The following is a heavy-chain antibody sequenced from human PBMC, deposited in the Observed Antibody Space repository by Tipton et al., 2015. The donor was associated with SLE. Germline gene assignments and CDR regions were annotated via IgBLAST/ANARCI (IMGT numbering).Heavy chain of an antibody. CDR2: ISSSSSYI. Sequence: SLRLSCAASGFTVSSNYMNWVRQAPGKGLEWVSSISSSSSYIYYADSVKGRFTISRDNAKNSLYLQMNSLRAEDTAVYYCARGGEGGATPFDYWGQGTLVTVPS. CDR1: GFTVSSNY. CDR3: ARGGEGGATPFDY. V-gene: IGHV3-21*03. J-gene: IGHJ4*02. D-gene: IGHD1-26*01.